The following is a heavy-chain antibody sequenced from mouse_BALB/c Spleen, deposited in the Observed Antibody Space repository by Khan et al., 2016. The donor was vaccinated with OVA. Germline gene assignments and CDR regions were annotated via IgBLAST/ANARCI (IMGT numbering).Heavy chain of an antibody. CDR3: ASHLTGSFAY. V-gene: IGHV5-6*01. J-gene: IGHJ3*01. CDR2: NSSGGDYT. D-gene: IGHD4-1*01. Sequence: EVKLLESGGDLVKPGGSLKLSCAASGFTFSSYSMSWVRQTPDKRLEWVATNSSGGDYTYYPDSVKGRFTISRDNAKNTLYLQMSSLKSEDTAMCYCASHLTGSFAYWGQGTLVTVSA. CDR1: GFTFSSYS.